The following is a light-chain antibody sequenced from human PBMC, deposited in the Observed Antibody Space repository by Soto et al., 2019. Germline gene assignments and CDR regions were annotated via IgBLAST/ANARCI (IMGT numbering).Light chain of an antibody. J-gene: IGKJ1*01. Sequence: EIVLTQSPGTLSLSPGERATLSCRASQSVSSSYLAWYQQKPGQAPRLLIYGASSRATGIPDRFSGSGSGTDFTLTISRLEPEDFAVYYCQQYRSSPTWTLGQGTKGEIK. CDR1: QSVSSSY. CDR3: QQYRSSPTWT. V-gene: IGKV3-20*01. CDR2: GAS.